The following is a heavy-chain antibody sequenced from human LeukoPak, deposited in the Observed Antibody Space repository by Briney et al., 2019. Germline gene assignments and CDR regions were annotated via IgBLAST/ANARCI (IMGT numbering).Heavy chain of an antibody. CDR1: RFTFSSYA. D-gene: IGHD1-14*01. J-gene: IGHJ4*02. V-gene: IGHV3-23*01. CDR3: AKDLFSSTGIDS. Sequence: GGSLRLSCAASRFTFSSYAMSWVRQAPGKGLEWVAVVGASGGSTWYADSVKGRLTISRDNSKNTLYLQMNSLRVEDTAVYYCAKDLFSSTGIDSWGQGALVTVSS. CDR2: VGASGGST.